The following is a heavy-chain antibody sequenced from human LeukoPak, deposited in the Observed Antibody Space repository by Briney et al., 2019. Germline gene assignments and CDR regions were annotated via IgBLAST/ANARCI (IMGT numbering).Heavy chain of an antibody. CDR2: IYYSGST. V-gene: IGHV4-59*01. J-gene: IGHJ4*02. CDR3: ARRAGYTGSWYEY. Sequence: KPSETLSLTCTVSGGSINSYYWSWIRQPPGKGLEWIGYIYYSGSTNYNPSLKSRVTISVDTAKNQLSLKLSSVTAADTAVYYCARRAGYTGSWYEYWGQGTLVTVSS. CDR1: GGSINSYY. D-gene: IGHD6-13*01.